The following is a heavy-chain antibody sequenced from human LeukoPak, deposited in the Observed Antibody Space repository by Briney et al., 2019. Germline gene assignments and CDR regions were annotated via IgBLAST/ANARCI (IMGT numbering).Heavy chain of an antibody. Sequence: AGGSLRLSCAASGFIFSSYSMNWVRQAPGKGLEWVSAISGSGGSTYYADSVKGRFTISRDNSKNTLYLQMNSLRAEDTAVYYCAKDPSNWGYGWFDPWGQGTLVTVSS. CDR2: ISGSGGST. CDR1: GFIFSSYS. J-gene: IGHJ5*02. V-gene: IGHV3-23*01. D-gene: IGHD7-27*01. CDR3: AKDPSNWGYGWFDP.